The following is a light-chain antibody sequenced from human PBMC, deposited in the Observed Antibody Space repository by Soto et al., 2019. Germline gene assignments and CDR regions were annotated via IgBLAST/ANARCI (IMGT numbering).Light chain of an antibody. J-gene: IGKJ2*01. CDR3: QQYNSYSYT. CDR1: QSISSW. V-gene: IGKV1-5*01. Sequence: DIQMTQSPSTLSASVGDRVTITCRASQSISSWLAWYQQKPGKAPKLLIYDASSLESGVPSRFSGSGSGTEFTLTISSLQPDDFATYDCQQYNSYSYTFGQWTKLEIK. CDR2: DAS.